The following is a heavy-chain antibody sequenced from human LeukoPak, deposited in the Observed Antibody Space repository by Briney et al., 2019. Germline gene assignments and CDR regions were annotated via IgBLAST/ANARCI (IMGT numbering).Heavy chain of an antibody. D-gene: IGHD4-17*01. V-gene: IGHV4-39*01. CDR1: GGSISSSSYY. CDR2: IYYSGSS. J-gene: IGHJ4*02. Sequence: PSETLSLTCTVSGGSISSSSYYWGWIRQPPGKGLEWIGSIYYSGSSYYNPSLRSRVTISVDTSKNQFSLMLSSVTAADTAVYYCARLGDTVTTDRYFDYWGQGTLVTVSS. CDR3: ARLGDTVTTDRYFDY.